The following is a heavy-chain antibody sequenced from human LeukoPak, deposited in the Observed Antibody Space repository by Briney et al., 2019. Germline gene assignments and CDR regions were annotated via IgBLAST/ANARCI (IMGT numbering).Heavy chain of an antibody. V-gene: IGHV3-30*02. CDR3: ARDFNWGYDY. J-gene: IGHJ4*02. Sequence: GGSLRLSCAASGFTFSSYGMHWVRQAPGKGLEWVAFIRYDGSNKYYADSVKGRFTISRDNSKNTLYLQMNSLRAEDTAVYFCARDFNWGYDYWGQGTLVTVSS. CDR2: IRYDGSNK. D-gene: IGHD7-27*01. CDR1: GFTFSSYG.